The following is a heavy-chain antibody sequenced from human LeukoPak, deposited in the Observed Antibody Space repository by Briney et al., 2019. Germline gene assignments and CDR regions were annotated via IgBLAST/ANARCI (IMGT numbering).Heavy chain of an antibody. CDR2: IYYSEST. CDR1: GCSISSSSYY. J-gene: IGHJ4*02. Sequence: SETVSLTCTVSGCSISSSSYYWGWIRQPPGKGVERIGRIYYSESTYYIPSLKSRVTISVDTSNNPFSVKLSSVTAADTAVYYCARQVGDTYYYGSGSYKVDYWGQGTLVTVSS. V-gene: IGHV4-39*01. CDR3: ARQVGDTYYYGSGSYKVDY. D-gene: IGHD3-10*01.